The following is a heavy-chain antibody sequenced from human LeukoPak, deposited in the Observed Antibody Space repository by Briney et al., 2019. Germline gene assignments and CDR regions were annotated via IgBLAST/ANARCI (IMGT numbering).Heavy chain of an antibody. J-gene: IGHJ4*02. CDR1: GYTFTSYG. CDR3: ASELDYGDCVY. V-gene: IGHV1-18*01. D-gene: IGHD4-17*01. CDR2: ISAYNGNT. Sequence: ASVKVSCKASGYTFTSYGISWVRQAPGQGLEWMGWISAYNGNTDYAQKLQGRVTMTTDTSTSTAYMELRSLRSDDTAVYYCASELDYGDCVYWGQGTLVTVSS.